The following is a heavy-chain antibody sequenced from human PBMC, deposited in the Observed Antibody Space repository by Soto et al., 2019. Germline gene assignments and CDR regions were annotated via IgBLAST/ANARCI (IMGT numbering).Heavy chain of an antibody. CDR2: ITPMIGTA. CDR1: GGTFSSYR. D-gene: IGHD1-1*01. J-gene: IGHJ6*02. CDR3: AGNQKDAYNGGMAV. Sequence: QVQLVQSGAEVKKPGSSVKVSCKASGGTFSSYRISWVRQAPGQGLEWMGGITPMIGTANYAQKFQGRVRIPGDNSTLKAYREWGSLRFGDTAVYYGAGNQKDAYNGGMAVGGQGTTVTASS. V-gene: IGHV1-69*06.